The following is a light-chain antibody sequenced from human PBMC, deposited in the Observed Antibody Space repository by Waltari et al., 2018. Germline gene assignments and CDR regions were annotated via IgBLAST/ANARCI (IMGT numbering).Light chain of an antibody. J-gene: IGKJ1*01. CDR3: QQYNNWPQT. CDR1: QGVSSN. CDR2: GAS. Sequence: EIVMTQSPATPSVSPGERAPPSCRASQGVSSNLAWYQQKPGQAPRLLIYGASTRATGIPARVSGSGSGTEFTLTISSLQSEDFAVYYCQQYNNWPQTFGQGTKVESK. V-gene: IGKV3-15*01.